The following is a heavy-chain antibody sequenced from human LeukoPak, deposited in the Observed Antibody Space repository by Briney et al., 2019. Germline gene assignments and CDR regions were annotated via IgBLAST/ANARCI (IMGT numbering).Heavy chain of an antibody. CDR2: INWNGGST. V-gene: IGHV3-20*04. Sequence: GGSLRLSCAASGFTFDDHGMSWVRQAPGKGLEWVSGINWNGGSTGYADSVKGRFTISRDNAKNSLYLQMNSLRAEDTALYYRARDTRYGSGSPSFNYWGQGTLVTVSS. CDR3: ARDTRYGSGSPSFNY. D-gene: IGHD3-10*01. CDR1: GFTFDDHG. J-gene: IGHJ4*02.